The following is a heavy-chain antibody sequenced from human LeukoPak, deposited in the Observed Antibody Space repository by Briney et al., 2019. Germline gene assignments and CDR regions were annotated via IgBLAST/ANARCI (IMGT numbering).Heavy chain of an antibody. J-gene: IGHJ5*02. Sequence: SETLSLTCAVYGVSFSGYYWSWIRQPPGKGLEWLGEINHSGSTNYNPSLKSRVTISVDTSKNQFSLKLSSVTAADTAVYYCARGRRDNWFDPWGQGTLVTVSS. CDR1: GVSFSGYY. CDR3: ARGRRDNWFDP. V-gene: IGHV4-34*01. CDR2: INHSGST.